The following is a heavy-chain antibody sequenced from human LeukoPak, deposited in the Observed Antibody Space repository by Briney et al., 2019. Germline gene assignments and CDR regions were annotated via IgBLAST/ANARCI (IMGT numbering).Heavy chain of an antibody. Sequence: PSETLSLTCSVSGYSISSGYYWGWIRQPPGKGLEWIGSIYHSGSTYYNPSLKSRVTISADTSKNQFSLKLNSVTAADTAVYYCARRTRDCGSISCYHDYWGQGTLVTVSS. CDR2: IYHSGST. CDR3: ARRTRDCGSISCYHDY. J-gene: IGHJ4*02. D-gene: IGHD2-2*01. V-gene: IGHV4-38-2*01. CDR1: GYSISSGYY.